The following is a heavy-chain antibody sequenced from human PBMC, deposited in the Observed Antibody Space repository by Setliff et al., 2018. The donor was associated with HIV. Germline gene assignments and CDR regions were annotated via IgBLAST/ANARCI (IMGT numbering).Heavy chain of an antibody. CDR3: VTKGRDVYTSEVPG. Sequence: PGESLKISCAASGFTFSSAWMSWVRQAPGKGLEWVGRIKTINEGATTYYAAPVKGRFTISRDDSKNTLYLQMNSLQTEDTAMYYCVTKGRDVYTSEVPGWGQGTLVTVSS. D-gene: IGHD4-4*01. CDR1: GFTFSSAW. CDR2: IKTINEGATT. J-gene: IGHJ4*02. V-gene: IGHV3-15*05.